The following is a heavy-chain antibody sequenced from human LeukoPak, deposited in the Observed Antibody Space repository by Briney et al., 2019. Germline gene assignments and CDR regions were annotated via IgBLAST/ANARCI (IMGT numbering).Heavy chain of an antibody. CDR1: GFTFSSYA. CDR2: ISYDGSNK. CDR3: ARDTSGGQQLVEGIVDY. Sequence: GGSLRLSCAASGFTFSSYAMHWVRQAPGKGLEWVAVISYDGSNKYYADSVKGRFTISRDNSKNTLYLQMNSLRAEDTAVYYCARDTSGGQQLVEGIVDYWGQGTLVTVSS. J-gene: IGHJ4*02. D-gene: IGHD6-13*01. V-gene: IGHV3-30-3*01.